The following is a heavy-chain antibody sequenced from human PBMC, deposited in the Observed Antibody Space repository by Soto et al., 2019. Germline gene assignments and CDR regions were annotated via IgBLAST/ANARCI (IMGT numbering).Heavy chain of an antibody. J-gene: IGHJ4*02. CDR3: ARESSVDCSGGSCQEPY. V-gene: IGHV3-33*01. CDR1: GFTFSSYG. Sequence: GGSLRLSCAASGFTFSSYGMHWVRQAPGKGLEWVAVIWYDGSNKYYADSVKGRFTISRDNSKNTLYLQMNSLRAEDTAVYYCARESSVDCSGGSCQEPYWGQGTLVTVAS. D-gene: IGHD2-15*01. CDR2: IWYDGSNK.